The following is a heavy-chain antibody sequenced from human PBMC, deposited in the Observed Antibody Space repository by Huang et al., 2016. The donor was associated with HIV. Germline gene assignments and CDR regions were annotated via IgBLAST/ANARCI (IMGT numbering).Heavy chain of an antibody. V-gene: IGHV3-30*18. Sequence: VESGGGVVQPGRSLRLSCTVPGFTFSDFAMHWVRQAPGKGLGWVAVISYDVCEKFPGNSMTGRFIFSRDKSRKTLYLHMNSRRSDDTAMYYCAKATGITLDLGDTWGQGTLVSVSP. CDR1: GFTFSDFA. D-gene: IGHD3-10*01. J-gene: IGHJ5*02. CDR2: ISYDVCEK. CDR3: AKATGITLDLGDT.